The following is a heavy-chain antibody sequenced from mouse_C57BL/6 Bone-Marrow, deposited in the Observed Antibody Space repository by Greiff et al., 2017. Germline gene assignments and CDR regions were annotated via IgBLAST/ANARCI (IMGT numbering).Heavy chain of an antibody. CDR1: GYTFTSYW. CDR3: ATYSVYDYFDY. V-gene: IGHV1-64*01. J-gene: IGHJ2*01. D-gene: IGHD2-3*01. Sequence: VQLQQPGAELVKPGASVKLSCKASGYTFTSYWMHWVKQRPGQGLEWIGMIHPNSGSTNYNEKFKSKATLTVDKSSSTAYMQLSSLTSEDSAVYYCATYSVYDYFDYWGQGTTLTVSS. CDR2: IHPNSGST.